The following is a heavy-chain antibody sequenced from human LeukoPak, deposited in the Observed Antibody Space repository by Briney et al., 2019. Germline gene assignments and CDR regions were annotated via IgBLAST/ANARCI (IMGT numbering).Heavy chain of an antibody. CDR2: IKKTGSET. J-gene: IGHJ4*02. CDR3: AREDGYCSGGNCYSYFDS. V-gene: IGHV3-7*01. Sequence: GTLSLTCAVSGGSISSSNWWSWVRQAPGKGLEWVAYIKKTGSETYYVDSVKGRFTITRDNTRNSLFLQMYSLRAEDTAVYFCAREDGYCSGGNCYSYFDSWGQGTLVTVSS. CDR1: GGSISSSNW. D-gene: IGHD2-15*01.